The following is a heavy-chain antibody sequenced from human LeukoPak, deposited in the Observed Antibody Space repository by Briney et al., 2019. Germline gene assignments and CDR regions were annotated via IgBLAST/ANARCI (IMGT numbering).Heavy chain of an antibody. J-gene: IGHJ3*02. CDR2: IRYDGSNK. CDR3: AKTLAPGYYYDSSGYTDAFDI. D-gene: IGHD3-22*01. Sequence: GGSLRLSCAASGFTFSSYGMHWGRQAPGKGLEWVAFIRYDGSNKYYADSVKGRFTISRDNSKNTLYLQMNSLRAEDTAVYYCAKTLAPGYYYDSSGYTDAFDIWGQGTMVTVSS. V-gene: IGHV3-30*02. CDR1: GFTFSSYG.